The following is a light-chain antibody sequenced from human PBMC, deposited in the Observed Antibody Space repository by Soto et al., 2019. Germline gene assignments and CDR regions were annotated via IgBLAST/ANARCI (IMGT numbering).Light chain of an antibody. CDR3: QQYGSSPPIT. Sequence: IVLTQSPGTLSLSPGERATLSCRASQSVSSSYLAWYQKKPGQAPRLLLYGASSRATGIPDRFSGSGSGTDLTLTISRLETEDFAVYYCQQYGSSPPITFGQGTRLEIK. V-gene: IGKV3-20*01. CDR1: QSVSSSY. J-gene: IGKJ5*01. CDR2: GAS.